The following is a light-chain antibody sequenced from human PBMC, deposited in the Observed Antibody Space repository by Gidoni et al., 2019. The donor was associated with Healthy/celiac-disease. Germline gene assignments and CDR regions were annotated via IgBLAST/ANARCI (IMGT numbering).Light chain of an antibody. J-gene: IGLJ2*01. CDR1: SSNIGAGYD. V-gene: IGLV1-40*01. CDR3: QSYDSSLSGSV. Sequence: SVLTQPPSVSGPPGQRVTISCTGSSSNIGAGYDVHWYQQLPGTAPKLPIYGNSNRPSGGPDRFSGSKSGTSASLAITGLQAEDEADYYCQSYDSSLSGSVFGGGTKLTVL. CDR2: GNS.